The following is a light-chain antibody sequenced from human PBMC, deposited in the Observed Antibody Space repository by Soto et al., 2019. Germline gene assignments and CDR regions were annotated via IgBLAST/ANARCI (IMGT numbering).Light chain of an antibody. J-gene: IGKJ1*01. CDR1: QSIGDN. CDR2: DRG. Sequence: EIVMTQSPATLAVSPGERATLSCRASQSIGDNVAWYQQKRGQAPRLLLCDRGTRATDVPARFSAGGSETEFTLTISSLQSEDFAVYYCQQYDNWPRTFGQGTKVDIK. V-gene: IGKV3-15*01. CDR3: QQYDNWPRT.